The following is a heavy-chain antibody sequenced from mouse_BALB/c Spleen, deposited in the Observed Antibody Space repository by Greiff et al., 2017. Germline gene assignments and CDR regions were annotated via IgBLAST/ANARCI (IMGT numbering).Heavy chain of an antibody. J-gene: IGHJ3*01. CDR1: GYAFSSYW. Sequence: VQLQQSGAELVRPGSSVKISCKASGYAFSSYWMNWVKQRPEQGLEWIGRIDPANGNTKYDPKFQGKATITADTSSNTAYLQLSSLTSEDTAVYYCARDGPRGAWFAYWGQGTLVTVSA. CDR2: IDPANGNT. CDR3: ARDGPRGAWFAY. D-gene: IGHD2-3*01. V-gene: IGHV14-1*02.